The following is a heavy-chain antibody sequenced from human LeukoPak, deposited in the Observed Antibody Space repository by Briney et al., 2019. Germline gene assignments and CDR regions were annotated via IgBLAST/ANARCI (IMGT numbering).Heavy chain of an antibody. J-gene: IGHJ5*02. Sequence: ASVKVSCKASGYTLTSYDINWVRQATGQGLECMGWMNPNSGNTGYAQKFQGRVTTTRNTSISTAYMELSSLRSEDTAVYYCARALGYCSGGSCYPSGSWGQGTLVTVSS. CDR3: ARALGYCSGGSCYPSGS. V-gene: IGHV1-8*01. CDR2: MNPNSGNT. CDR1: GYTLTSYD. D-gene: IGHD2-15*01.